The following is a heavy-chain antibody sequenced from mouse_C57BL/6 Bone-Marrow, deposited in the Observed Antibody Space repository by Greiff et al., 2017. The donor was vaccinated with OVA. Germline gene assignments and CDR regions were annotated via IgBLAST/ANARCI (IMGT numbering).Heavy chain of an antibody. D-gene: IGHD1-1*01. CDR3: ARDRGTTVVAYWYFDV. V-gene: IGHV5-16*01. Sequence: EVKVEESEGGLVQPGSSMKLSCTASGFTFSDYYMAWVRQVPEKGLEWVANINYDGSSTYYLDSLKSRFIISRDNAKNILYLQMSSLKSEDTATYYCARDRGTTVVAYWYFDVWGTGTTVTVSS. CDR2: INYDGSST. J-gene: IGHJ1*03. CDR1: GFTFSDYY.